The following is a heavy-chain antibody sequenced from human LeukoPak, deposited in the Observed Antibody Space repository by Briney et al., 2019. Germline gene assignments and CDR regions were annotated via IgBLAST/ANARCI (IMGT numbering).Heavy chain of an antibody. Sequence: PGGSLRLSCAASGFTFSSNWMHWVRQAPGKGLVWVSRINSDGSSTSHADSVKGRFTISRDNAKNTLYLQMNSLRAEDTAVYYCARDQGWELLHVGFDAFDIWGQGTMVTVSS. D-gene: IGHD1-26*01. J-gene: IGHJ3*02. CDR2: INSDGSST. V-gene: IGHV3-74*01. CDR1: GFTFSSNW. CDR3: ARDQGWELLHVGFDAFDI.